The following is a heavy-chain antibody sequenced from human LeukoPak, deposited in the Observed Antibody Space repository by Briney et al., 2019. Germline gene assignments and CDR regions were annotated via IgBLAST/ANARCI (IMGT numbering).Heavy chain of an antibody. CDR1: GGSISSSSYY. CDR2: IYYSGST. Sequence: KPSETLSLTCTVSGGSISSSSYYWGWIRQPPGKGLEWIGSIYYSGSTYYNPSLKSRVTISVDTSKNQFSLKLSSVTAADTAVYYCARDLDDYYYGSGTNWFDPWGQGTLVTVSS. J-gene: IGHJ5*02. D-gene: IGHD3-10*01. CDR3: ARDLDDYYYGSGTNWFDP. V-gene: IGHV4-39*02.